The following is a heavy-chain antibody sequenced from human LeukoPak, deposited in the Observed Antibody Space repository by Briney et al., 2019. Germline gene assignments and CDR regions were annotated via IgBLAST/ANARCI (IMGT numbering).Heavy chain of an antibody. D-gene: IGHD6-13*01. V-gene: IGHV4-4*09. CDR2: IYTSGST. J-gene: IGHJ6*03. CDR3: ARLAAAGDYYYYYYMDV. Sequence: SETLSLTCTVSGGSISSYYWSWIRQPPGKGLEWIGYIYTSGSTNYNPSLKSRVTISVDTSKNQSSLKLSSVTAADTAVYYCARLAAAGDYYYYYYMDVWGKGATVTVSS. CDR1: GGSISSYY.